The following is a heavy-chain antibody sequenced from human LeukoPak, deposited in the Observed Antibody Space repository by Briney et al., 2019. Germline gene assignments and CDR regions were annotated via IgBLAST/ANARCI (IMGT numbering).Heavy chain of an antibody. J-gene: IGHJ4*02. D-gene: IGHD1-26*01. CDR2: IRYDGSNN. V-gene: IGHV3-30*02. CDR3: ATETRGSYSDY. Sequence: GGSLRLSCAASGFTFGSHGMNWVRQAPGKGLEWVAFIRYDGSNNYYAGSVKGRFTISRDNSKNTLYLQLNSLRAEDTAVYYCATETRGSYSDYWGQGTLVTVSS. CDR1: GFTFGSHG.